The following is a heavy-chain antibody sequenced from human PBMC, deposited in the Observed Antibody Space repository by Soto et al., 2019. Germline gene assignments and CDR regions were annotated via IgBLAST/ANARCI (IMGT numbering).Heavy chain of an antibody. V-gene: IGHV1-69*01. CDR2: IIPVSGAA. CDR1: GGTFGSYA. CDR3: ATALGCRSTSGTLYY. Sequence: QVQLVQSGAEVKKPGSSVKVSCKASGGTFGSYAFSWVRQAPGQGLEWMGGIIPVSGAAHYAQKFQGRVTITADESTSTSYMELSSLSSHDTAVYYCATALGCRSTSGTLYYWGQGTRVIVSS. D-gene: IGHD2-2*01. J-gene: IGHJ4*02.